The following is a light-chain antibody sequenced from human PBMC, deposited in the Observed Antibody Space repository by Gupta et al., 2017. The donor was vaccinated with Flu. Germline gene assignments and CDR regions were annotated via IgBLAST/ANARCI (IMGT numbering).Light chain of an antibody. V-gene: IGLV1-40*01. CDR3: QSYDSSLSGFAV. CDR1: SSNIGAGYD. J-gene: IGLJ3*02. Sequence: QSVLTQPPSVSAAPGQRVTISCTGSSSNIGAGYDVHWYQQLPGTAPKLLIYGNSNRTSGVPDRFSGSKSGTSAYLAITGLQAEDEADYDGQSYDSSLSGFAVFGGGTKLTVL. CDR2: GNS.